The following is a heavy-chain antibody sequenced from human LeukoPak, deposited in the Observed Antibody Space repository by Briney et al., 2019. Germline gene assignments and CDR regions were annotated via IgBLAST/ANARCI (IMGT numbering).Heavy chain of an antibody. V-gene: IGHV4-39*01. Sequence: SETLSLTCTVSGGSIRSSSYYWGWIRQPPGKGPEWIGSLYYSGSTYYNPSLKSRVTISVDSSKNQFSLKLSSVTAADTAVYYCARHPPYVPQPHAFDIWGQGTMVTVSS. D-gene: IGHD3-16*01. CDR3: ARHPPYVPQPHAFDI. CDR1: GGSIRSSSYY. CDR2: LYYSGST. J-gene: IGHJ3*02.